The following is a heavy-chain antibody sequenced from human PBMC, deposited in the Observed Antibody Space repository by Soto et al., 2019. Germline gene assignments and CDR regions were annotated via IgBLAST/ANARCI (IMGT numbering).Heavy chain of an antibody. Sequence: EVQLLESGGGLVQPGGSLRLSCAASGFTFSSYAMSWVRQAPGKGLEWVSAISGSGGSTYYADSVKGRFTISRDNSKNTLYLQMNSLRAEDTAVYYCARVDCSGGSCYPGGYWGQGTLVTVSS. D-gene: IGHD2-15*01. CDR3: ARVDCSGGSCYPGGY. CDR2: ISGSGGST. J-gene: IGHJ4*02. CDR1: GFTFSSYA. V-gene: IGHV3-23*01.